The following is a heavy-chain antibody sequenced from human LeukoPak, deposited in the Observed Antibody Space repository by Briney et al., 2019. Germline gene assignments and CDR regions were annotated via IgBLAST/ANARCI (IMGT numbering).Heavy chain of an antibody. V-gene: IGHV3-7*01. J-gene: IGHJ6*03. Sequence: GGSLRLSCAASGFTLSTYWMSWVRQAPGKGLEWVATINQDGGDIYYVDSVKGRFTISRDNARKSLYLQMNSLRAEDTAVYHXXXERCSXXXXXGGXXYYYMDVWGKGTSVTVS. CDR1: GFTLSTYW. D-gene: IGHD2-2*01. CDR3: XXERCSXXXXXGGXXYYYMDV. CDR2: INQDGGDI.